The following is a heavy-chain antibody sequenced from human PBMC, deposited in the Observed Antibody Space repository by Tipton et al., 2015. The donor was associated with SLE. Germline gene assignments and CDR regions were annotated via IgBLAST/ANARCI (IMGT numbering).Heavy chain of an antibody. V-gene: IGHV3-9*03. D-gene: IGHD3-9*01. CDR1: GFTFSSYW. CDR3: ARDSRHFEPVGYMDV. Sequence: SLRLSCAASGFTFSSYWMSWVRQAPGKGLEWVSGINWNGDKIGYADSVRGRFTISRDNAKSSLYLQMNSLRPDDMALYYCARDSRHFEPVGYMDVWGRGTTVTI. J-gene: IGHJ6*03. CDR2: INWNGDKI.